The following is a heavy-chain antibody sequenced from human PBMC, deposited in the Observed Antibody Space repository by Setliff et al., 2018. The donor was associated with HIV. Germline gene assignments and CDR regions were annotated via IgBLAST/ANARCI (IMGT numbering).Heavy chain of an antibody. CDR1: GGSFNGYY. CDR2: IYHSGST. V-gene: IGHV4-38-2*01. J-gene: IGHJ4*02. CDR3: ARGLSFYDPGGFDY. Sequence: PSETLSLTCAVYGGSFNGYYWGWIRQPPGKGLEWIGSIYHSGSTYYNPSLKSRVTISVDTSKNQFSLKLSSVTAADTAVYYCARGLSFYDPGGFDYWGQGTLVTVSS. D-gene: IGHD3-22*01.